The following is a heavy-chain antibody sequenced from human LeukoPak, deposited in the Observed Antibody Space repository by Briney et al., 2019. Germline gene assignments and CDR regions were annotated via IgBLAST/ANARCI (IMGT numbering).Heavy chain of an antibody. Sequence: SETLSLTCTVSGGSISSSNYYWGWIRQPPGKGLEWIGTIYYSGSTYYNPSLESRVTISVDTSKNQFSLRLSSVTAADTAVYYCARRYFDSLTEYFDFWGQGTLVTVSS. CDR2: IYYSGST. CDR3: ARRYFDSLTEYFDF. CDR1: GGSISSSNYY. J-gene: IGHJ4*02. V-gene: IGHV4-39*01. D-gene: IGHD3-9*01.